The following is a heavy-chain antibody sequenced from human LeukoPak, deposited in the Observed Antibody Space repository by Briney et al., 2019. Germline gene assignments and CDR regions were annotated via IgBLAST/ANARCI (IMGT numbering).Heavy chain of an antibody. J-gene: IGHJ4*02. V-gene: IGHV3-23*01. D-gene: IGHD3-10*01. CDR3: AKGAREPPNYYGSGSYWALFDY. CDR1: GFTFSSYA. Sequence: GGSLRLSCAASGFTFSSYAMSWVRQAPGKGLEWVSAISGSGGSTDYADSVKGRFTISRDNSKNTLYLQMNSLRAEDTAVYYCAKGAREPPNYYGSGSYWALFDYWGQGTLVTVSS. CDR2: ISGSGGST.